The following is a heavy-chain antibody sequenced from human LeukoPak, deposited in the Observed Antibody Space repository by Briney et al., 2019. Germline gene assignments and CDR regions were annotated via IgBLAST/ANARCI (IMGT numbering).Heavy chain of an antibody. V-gene: IGHV4-30-4*08. D-gene: IGHD6-13*01. J-gene: IGHJ4*02. CDR1: GGSISSGDYY. CDR3: ARGQQPFFDY. Sequence: SETLSLTCTVSGGSISSGDYYWSWIRRPPGKGLEWIGYIYYSGSTYYNPSLKSRVTISVDTSKNQFSLKLSSVTAADTAVYYCARGQQPFFDYWGQGTLVTVSS. CDR2: IYYSGST.